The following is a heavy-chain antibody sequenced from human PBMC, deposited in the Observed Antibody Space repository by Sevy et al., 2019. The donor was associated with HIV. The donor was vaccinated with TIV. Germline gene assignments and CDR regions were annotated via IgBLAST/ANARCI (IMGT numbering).Heavy chain of an antibody. J-gene: IGHJ4*02. CDR2: ISGSGGST. V-gene: IGHV3-23*01. Sequence: GGSLRLSCAASGFTFSSYAMSWVRQAPGKGLEWVSAISGSGGSTYYADSVKGRFTISRDNSKNTLYLQMNSLRAEDTAVYYCTKGTISSGYYYDYWGQGTLVTVSS. D-gene: IGHD3-22*01. CDR3: TKGTISSGYYYDY. CDR1: GFTFSSYA.